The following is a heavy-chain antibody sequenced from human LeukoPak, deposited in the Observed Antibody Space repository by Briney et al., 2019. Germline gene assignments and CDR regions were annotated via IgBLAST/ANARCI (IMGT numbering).Heavy chain of an antibody. Sequence: GGSLRLSCAASGFTFSSYGMHWVRQAPGKGLEWVAFIRYDGSNKYYADSVKGRFTISRDNSKNTPYLQMNSLRAEDTAVYYCANGGIAAAVTDYWGQGTLVTVSS. CDR2: IRYDGSNK. CDR3: ANGGIAAAVTDY. CDR1: GFTFSSYG. D-gene: IGHD6-13*01. J-gene: IGHJ4*02. V-gene: IGHV3-30*02.